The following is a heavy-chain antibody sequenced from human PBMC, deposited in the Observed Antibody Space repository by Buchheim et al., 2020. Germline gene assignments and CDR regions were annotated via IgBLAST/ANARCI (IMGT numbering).Heavy chain of an antibody. CDR3: ASRTCSDGVCYHYYGMDV. D-gene: IGHD2-8*01. J-gene: IGHJ6*02. CDR2: IYYTGST. Sequence: QLQLQESGPGLVKPVETLSLTCAVSGGSISSSSYYWGWIRQPPGKGLEWIGSIYYTGSTHYNPSLKSRVTISVDTSKNQFSLKLTSVTAADTAVYYCASRTCSDGVCYHYYGMDVWGQGIT. CDR1: GGSISSSSYY. V-gene: IGHV4-39*01.